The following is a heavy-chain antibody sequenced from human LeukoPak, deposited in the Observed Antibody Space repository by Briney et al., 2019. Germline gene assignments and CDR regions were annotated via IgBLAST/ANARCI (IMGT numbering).Heavy chain of an antibody. CDR2: IYPGDSDT. V-gene: IGHV5-51*01. J-gene: IGHJ5*02. Sequence: GESLKISCTGSGYSFSSYWIAWVRQMPGKGLEWMGVIYPGDSDTTYNPSFQGQVTISADKSISTVYLQWSSLKASDTAMYYCARRAVQHNWFDPWGQGTLVTVSS. D-gene: IGHD5-18*01. CDR3: ARRAVQHNWFDP. CDR1: GYSFSSYW.